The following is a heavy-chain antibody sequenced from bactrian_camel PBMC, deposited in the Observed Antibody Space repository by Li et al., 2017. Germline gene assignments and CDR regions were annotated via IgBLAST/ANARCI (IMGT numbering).Heavy chain of an antibody. V-gene: IGHV3-1*01. Sequence: VQLVESGGDSVQAGGSLILSCTPSKFMVADSDMGWFRQAPGKEREGVASLDAGGTAKYAESVKGRFTISKDTAKNALYLQMNMLHLDDTAKYFCAAHVSTIPCIAPLVESAYELWGQGTQVTVS. J-gene: IGHJ4*01. CDR3: AAHVSTIPCIAPLVESAYEL. CDR1: KFMVADSD. D-gene: IGHD4*01. CDR2: LDAGGTA.